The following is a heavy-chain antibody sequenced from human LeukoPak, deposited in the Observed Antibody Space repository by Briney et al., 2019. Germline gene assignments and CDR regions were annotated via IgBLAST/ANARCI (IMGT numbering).Heavy chain of an antibody. CDR3: ASPVRGTYSSSWYGGAFDI. D-gene: IGHD6-13*01. CDR2: LSYSGSS. Sequence: SETLSLTCTVSADSIKSNSFYWGWARQPPGKGLEWIGIGSLSYSGSSCYSPSLKSRITISVDMAKSQSSLKLSSVTAADTAVYYCASPVRGTYSSSWYGGAFDIWGQGTMVTVSS. V-gene: IGHV4-39*01. CDR1: ADSIKSNSFY. J-gene: IGHJ3*02.